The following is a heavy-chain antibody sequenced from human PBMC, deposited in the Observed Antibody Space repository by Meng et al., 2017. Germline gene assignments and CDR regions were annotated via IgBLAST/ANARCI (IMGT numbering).Heavy chain of an antibody. D-gene: IGHD3-10*01. Sequence: SVKVSCKASGGTFSSYAISWVRQAPGQGLEWMGGIIPIFGTANCAQKFQGRVTITADKSTSTAYMELSSLRSEDTAVYYCARGGYYGSGQIFDYWGHGTRVTVSS. CDR1: GGTFSSYA. CDR3: ARGGYYGSGQIFDY. J-gene: IGHJ4*01. V-gene: IGHV1-69*06. CDR2: IIPIFGTA.